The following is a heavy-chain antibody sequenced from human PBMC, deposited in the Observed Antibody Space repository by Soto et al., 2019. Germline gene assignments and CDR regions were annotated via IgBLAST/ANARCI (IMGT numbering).Heavy chain of an antibody. D-gene: IGHD5-12*01. CDR3: ATGKRGYSGYDLNY. CDR2: FDPEDGET. CDR1: GYTLTELS. Sequence: ASVKVSCKVSGYTLTELSMHWVRQALGKGLEWMGGFDPEDGETIYAQKFQGRVTMTEDTSTDTAYMELSSLRSEDTAVYYCATGKRGYSGYDLNYWGQGTLVTVSS. J-gene: IGHJ4*02. V-gene: IGHV1-24*01.